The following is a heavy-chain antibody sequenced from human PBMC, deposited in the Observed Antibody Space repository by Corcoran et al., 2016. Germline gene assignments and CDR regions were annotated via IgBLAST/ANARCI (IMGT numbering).Heavy chain of an antibody. CDR2: ISSSSSTI. J-gene: IGHJ4*02. CDR1: GFTFSDYS. Sequence: EVQLVESGGGLVQPGGSLRLSCAASGFTFSDYSMNWVRQAPGKGLEWVSYISSSSSTIHYAGSVKGRFTISRDNAWVSLYLQMNSLRDEDTAVYYCARRCSGASCYFDNWGQGTLVTVSS. CDR3: ARRCSGASCYFDN. V-gene: IGHV3-48*02. D-gene: IGHD2-15*01.